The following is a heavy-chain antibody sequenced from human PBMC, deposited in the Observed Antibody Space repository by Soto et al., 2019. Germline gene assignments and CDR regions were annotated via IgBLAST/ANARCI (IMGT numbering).Heavy chain of an antibody. J-gene: IGHJ3*02. D-gene: IGHD2-8*01. Sequence: QVQLQESGPGLVTPSETLSLTCTVSGGSISTYYWTWIRQSPEKGLEWLGNIYYSGSTNYSPSLISQLTFSLDSSKNQYSLKLRSATAAATAVYYSARESRCVNGACGNVFDIWGRGTKVTVSS. V-gene: IGHV4-59*12. CDR1: GGSISTYY. CDR2: IYYSGST. CDR3: ARESRCVNGACGNVFDI.